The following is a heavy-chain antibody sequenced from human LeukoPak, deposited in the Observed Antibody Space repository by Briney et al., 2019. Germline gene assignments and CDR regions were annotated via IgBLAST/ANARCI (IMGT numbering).Heavy chain of an antibody. Sequence: GGSLRLSCAASGFTFSSYGMHWVRQAPGKGLEWVAVIWYDGSNKYYADSVKGRFTISRDNSRNTLYLQMNSLRAEDTAVYYCARPYSSSPRCIGYWGQGTLVTVSS. V-gene: IGHV3-33*01. CDR3: ARPYSSSPRCIGY. D-gene: IGHD6-6*01. CDR1: GFTFSSYG. J-gene: IGHJ4*02. CDR2: IWYDGSNK.